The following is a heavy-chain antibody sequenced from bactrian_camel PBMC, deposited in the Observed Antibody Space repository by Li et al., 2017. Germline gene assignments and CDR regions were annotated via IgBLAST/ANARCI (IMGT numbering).Heavy chain of an antibody. D-gene: IGHD3*01. CDR1: GFTFSRYY. CDR3: AASGGQLGRWCYEFPVNWVSWLYN. CDR2: IASGGRDT. J-gene: IGHJ4*01. V-gene: IGHV3-2*01. Sequence: HVQLVESGGGLVQPGGSLRLSCTTSGFTFSRYYISWVRQAPGKGPEWVSSIASGGRDTYYAASVKDRFTISKDDAKNTLYLHMNILKPEDTAMYHCAASGGQLGRWCYEFPVNWVSWLYNWGQGTQVTVS.